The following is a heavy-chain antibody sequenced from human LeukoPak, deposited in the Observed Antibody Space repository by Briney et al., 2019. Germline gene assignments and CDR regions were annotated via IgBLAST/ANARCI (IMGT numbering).Heavy chain of an antibody. CDR1: GFTFSYYW. CDR2: IKQDGSEK. D-gene: IGHD6-6*01. J-gene: IGHJ6*01. CDR3: ARDPYSSTWSYGMDV. Sequence: PGGSLRLSCASSGFTFSYYWMTWVRQAPGKGLEWVANIKQDGSEKYYVDSVKGRFTISRDNAKNSLYLQMNTLRAEDTAVYYCARDPYSSTWSYGMDVWGQGTTVTVSS. V-gene: IGHV3-7*05.